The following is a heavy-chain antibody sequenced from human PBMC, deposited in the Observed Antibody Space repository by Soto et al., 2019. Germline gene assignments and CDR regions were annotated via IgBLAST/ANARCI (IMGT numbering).Heavy chain of an antibody. CDR1: GFTFSSYA. CDR2: ISSNGGST. V-gene: IGHV3-64D*08. J-gene: IGHJ4*02. D-gene: IGHD2-21*02. Sequence: GGSLRLSCSASGFTFSSYAMHWVRQAPGKGLEYVSAISSNGGSTYYADSVKGRFTISRDNSKNTLYLQMSSLRAEDTAVYYCVKSRPIVVVTASYFDYWGQGTLVTVSS. CDR3: VKSRPIVVVTASYFDY.